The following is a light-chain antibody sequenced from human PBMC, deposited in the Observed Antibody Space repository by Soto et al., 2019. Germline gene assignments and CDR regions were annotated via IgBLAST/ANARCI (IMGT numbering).Light chain of an antibody. J-gene: IGKJ1*01. V-gene: IGKV3D-7*01. CDR1: QSVSSSY. CDR2: GAS. Sequence: PGEKVTLSCRASQSVSSSYLNWYQQKPGQAPRLLIYGASTRTTSNPTRFSGRGSGTVFTFTISTLQPEDFAVYYCQQDYNLFWPLGQGTKGDIK. CDR3: QQDYNLFWP.